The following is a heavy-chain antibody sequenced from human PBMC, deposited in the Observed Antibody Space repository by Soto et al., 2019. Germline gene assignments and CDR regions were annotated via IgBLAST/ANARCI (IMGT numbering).Heavy chain of an antibody. V-gene: IGHV3-30*18. CDR2: ISYDGSNK. Sequence: PGGSLRLSCAASGFTFSSYVMHWVRQAPGKGLEWVAVISYDGSNKYYADSVKGRFTISRDNSKNTLYLQMNSLRAEDTAVYYCAKVKDDFWSGYLTPPDYWGQGSMVTVSS. D-gene: IGHD3-3*01. CDR3: AKVKDDFWSGYLTPPDY. J-gene: IGHJ4*02. CDR1: GFTFSSYV.